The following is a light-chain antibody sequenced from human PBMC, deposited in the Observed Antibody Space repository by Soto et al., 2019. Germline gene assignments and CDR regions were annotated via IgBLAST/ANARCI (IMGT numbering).Light chain of an antibody. CDR3: QHYDNLPA. Sequence: DIQMTQSPSSLSASVGDRVTITCQASQDISNYLNWYQQKPGKAPKLLIYDASNLKTGVPSRFSGSGSGTDFTFTISSLQPEDIATYYCQHYDNLPAFGGGTKVDIK. CDR2: DAS. V-gene: IGKV1-33*01. J-gene: IGKJ4*02. CDR1: QDISNY.